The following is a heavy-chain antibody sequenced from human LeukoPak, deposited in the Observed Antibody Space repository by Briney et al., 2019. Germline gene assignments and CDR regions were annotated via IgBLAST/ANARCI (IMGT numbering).Heavy chain of an antibody. CDR2: TYYRSKWYN. V-gene: IGHV6-1*01. D-gene: IGHD2-15*01. J-gene: IGHJ4*02. CDR1: VDSVYSNSAA. CDR3: ARDRDIGRYYLDY. Sequence: SQTLSLTCAMSVDSVYSNSAAWNWIRQSPSRGLEWLGRTYYRSKWYNDYAVSVKSRITINPDTSKNQFSLQLNSVTPEDTAVYYCARDRDIGRYYLDYWGQGTLVTVSS.